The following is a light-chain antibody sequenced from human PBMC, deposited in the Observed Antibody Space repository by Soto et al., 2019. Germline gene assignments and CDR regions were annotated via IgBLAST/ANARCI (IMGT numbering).Light chain of an antibody. J-gene: IGKJ3*01. Sequence: DIQMTQSPSSLSASVGDRVTITCQASHDITSFLNWYQHKPGRAPKLLIYDASILEAGVPTRFSGSGSGRHFTFTISSLQPEDVATYYCQHCDYLPIFGPGTTVDFK. CDR1: HDITSF. V-gene: IGKV1-33*01. CDR3: QHCDYLPI. CDR2: DAS.